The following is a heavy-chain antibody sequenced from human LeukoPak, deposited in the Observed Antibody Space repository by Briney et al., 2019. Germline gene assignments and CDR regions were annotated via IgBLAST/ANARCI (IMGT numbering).Heavy chain of an antibody. Sequence: ASVKVSCKASGYTFILNYIHWVRQAPGQGLEWMGWINPNSGGTKYAQKFQGRVTMTGDTSISTAYMELSRVRYDDTAVYYCARDFQNKKWYGGPGYYFDYWGQGTLVTVSS. CDR1: GYTFILNY. CDR2: INPNSGGT. D-gene: IGHD1-26*01. J-gene: IGHJ4*02. V-gene: IGHV1-2*02. CDR3: ARDFQNKKWYGGPGYYFDY.